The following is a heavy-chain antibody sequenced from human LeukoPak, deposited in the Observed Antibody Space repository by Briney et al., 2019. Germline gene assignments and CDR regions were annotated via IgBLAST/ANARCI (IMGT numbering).Heavy chain of an antibody. CDR2: IYYSGST. V-gene: IGHV4-39*01. CDR3: ARRVGRYFGERAYYYNYMDV. Sequence: SETLSLTCTVSGGSISSTSYYWGWIRQPPGKGLEWIGSIYYSGSTYYNPSLKSRVTISVDTSKNQFSLKLSSVTAADTAVYYCARRVGRYFGERAYYYNYMDVWDKGTTVTISS. CDR1: GGSISSTSYY. D-gene: IGHD3-10*01. J-gene: IGHJ6*03.